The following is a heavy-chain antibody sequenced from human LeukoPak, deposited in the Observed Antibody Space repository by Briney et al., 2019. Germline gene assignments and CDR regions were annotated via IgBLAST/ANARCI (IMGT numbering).Heavy chain of an antibody. CDR1: GFTFANYG. J-gene: IGHJ4*02. CDR2: ISSSGDST. CDR3: AKPPGDSSRDFDY. V-gene: IGHV3-23*01. Sequence: GGSLRLSCAASGFTFANYGMGWVRQAPGKGLEWVSAISSSGDSTYYADSVKGRFTISRDNSKNTLYLQMNSLRAEDTAVYYCAKPPGDSSRDFDYWGQGTLVTVSS. D-gene: IGHD6-13*01.